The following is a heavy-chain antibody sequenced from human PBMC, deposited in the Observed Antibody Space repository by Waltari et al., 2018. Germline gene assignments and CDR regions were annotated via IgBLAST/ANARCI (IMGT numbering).Heavy chain of an antibody. V-gene: IGHV4-31*03. CDR1: GGSISSGGYY. J-gene: IGHJ6*03. CDR3: ARGVPAAMYYYYYYMDV. D-gene: IGHD2-2*01. CDR2: IYYSGST. Sequence: QVQLQESGPGLVKPSQTLSLTCTVPGGSISSGGYYWSWIRQHPGKGLEWIGYIYYSGSTYYNPSLKSRVTISVDTSKNQLSLKLSSVTAADTAVYYCARGVPAAMYYYYYYMDVWGKGTTVTVSS.